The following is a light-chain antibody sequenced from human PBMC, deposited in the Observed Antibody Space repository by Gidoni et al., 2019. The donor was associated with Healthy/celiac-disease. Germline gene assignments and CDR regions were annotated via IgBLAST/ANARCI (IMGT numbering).Light chain of an antibody. CDR1: QSISSW. CDR3: QQYNSYWT. CDR2: KAS. Sequence: DIQRTQSPSTLSASVGDRVTITCRASQSISSWLAWYQQKPGKAPKLLIYKASSLESGVPSRFSVSGSGTEFTLTISSLQPDDFATYYCQQYNSYWTFGQGTKVEIK. V-gene: IGKV1-5*03. J-gene: IGKJ1*01.